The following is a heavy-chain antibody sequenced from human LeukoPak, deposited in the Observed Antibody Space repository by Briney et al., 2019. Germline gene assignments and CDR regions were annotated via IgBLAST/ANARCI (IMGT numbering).Heavy chain of an antibody. CDR1: GYTFTNYA. V-gene: IGHV1-18*01. Sequence: ASVKVSCKASGYTFTNYAFSWVRQAPGQGLEWMGWISTHNGNTNYVQRLQGRVTLTTDTSTSTAYMELRSLRSDDTAVYYCAREREETYGSGSYTFDYWGQGTLVTVSS. D-gene: IGHD3-10*01. CDR3: AREREETYGSGSYTFDY. J-gene: IGHJ4*02. CDR2: ISTHNGNT.